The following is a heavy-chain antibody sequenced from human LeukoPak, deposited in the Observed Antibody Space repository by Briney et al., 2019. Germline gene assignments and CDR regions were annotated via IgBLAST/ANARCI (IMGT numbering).Heavy chain of an antibody. CDR1: GGTISSSSYF. CDR3: ARDCGYYGSGLLNWFDP. Sequence: SETLSLTCTVSGGTISSSSYFWGWIRQPPGKGLEWIGSNYHSGSTYYNPSLKSRVTISVDTSKIQFSLKLCSLTAADTAVYYCARDCGYYGSGLLNWFDPWGEGNLVTASS. V-gene: IGHV4-39*07. D-gene: IGHD3-10*01. J-gene: IGHJ5*02. CDR2: NYHSGST.